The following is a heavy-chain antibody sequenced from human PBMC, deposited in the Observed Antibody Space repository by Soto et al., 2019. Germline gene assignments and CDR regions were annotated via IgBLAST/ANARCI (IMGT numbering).Heavy chain of an antibody. CDR1: GGSFSGYY. V-gene: IGHV4-34*01. J-gene: IGHJ6*03. CDR2: INHSGST. D-gene: IGHD1-20*01. Sequence: SETLSLTCAVYGGSFSGYYWSWIRQPPGKGLEWIGEINHSGSTNYNPSLKSRVTISVDTSKNQFSLKLSSVTAADTAVYYCARISMRYNRMLLPYMDVWGKGTTVTVSS. CDR3: ARISMRYNRMLLPYMDV.